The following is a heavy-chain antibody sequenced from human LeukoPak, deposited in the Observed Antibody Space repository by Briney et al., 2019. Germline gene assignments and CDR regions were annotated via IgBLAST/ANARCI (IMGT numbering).Heavy chain of an antibody. CDR1: GYTFSNYW. J-gene: IGHJ4*02. CDR3: TRLYSSSSWGPFDY. D-gene: IGHD6-6*01. Sequence: GESLKISCKGSGYTFSNYWIAWVRQMPGKGLEWMGIIYPPDSDTRYSPSFQGQVTISVDKSISTAFLQWSTLKASDTAMYYCTRLYSSSSWGPFDYWGKGTLVAVSS. V-gene: IGHV5-51*01. CDR2: IYPPDSDT.